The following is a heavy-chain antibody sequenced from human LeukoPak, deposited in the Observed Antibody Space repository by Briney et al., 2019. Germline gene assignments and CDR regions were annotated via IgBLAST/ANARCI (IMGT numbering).Heavy chain of an antibody. V-gene: IGHV3-15*01. D-gene: IGHD2-21*01. Sequence: GGSLRLSCAASGFTFSNAWMNWVRQAPGKGLEWVGRINTKTDGGTTDYAAPVKGRFTISRDDSKNTLYLQMNSLKTEDTTVYYCTTVHCGNDCYNYWGQGTLVTVSS. CDR3: TTVHCGNDCYNY. CDR1: GFTFSNAW. CDR2: INTKTDGGTT. J-gene: IGHJ4*02.